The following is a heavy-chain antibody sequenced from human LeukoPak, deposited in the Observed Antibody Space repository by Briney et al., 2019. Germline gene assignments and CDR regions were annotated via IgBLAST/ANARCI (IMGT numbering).Heavy chain of an antibody. CDR1: GGSISSVTYY. CDR3: ARLEEQLEGGLFFFDY. J-gene: IGHJ4*02. Sequence: PSETLSLTCTVSGGSISSVTYYWNWIRQPAGKGLEWIGRFSTSGSTNYNPSLKSRVTISVDTSKNQFSLNLNSLTAADTASYYCARLEEQLEGGLFFFDYWGQGTLVTVSS. CDR2: FSTSGST. V-gene: IGHV4-61*02. D-gene: IGHD6-6*01.